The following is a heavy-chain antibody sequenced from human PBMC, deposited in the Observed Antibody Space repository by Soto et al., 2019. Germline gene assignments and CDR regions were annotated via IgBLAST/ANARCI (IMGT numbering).Heavy chain of an antibody. J-gene: IGHJ3*01. D-gene: IGHD1-7*01. CDR1: EFTFRSYW. CDR3: ARSLPGTYGAFDL. Sequence: VGSVRLSCAASEFTFRSYWMHWVRQSPGKGLVWVSRISGDGSSTTYADSVRGRFTISRDNAKNTVYLQMDSLRAEDTAVYYCARSLPGTYGAFDLWGQGTMVTVSS. CDR2: ISGDGSST. V-gene: IGHV3-74*01.